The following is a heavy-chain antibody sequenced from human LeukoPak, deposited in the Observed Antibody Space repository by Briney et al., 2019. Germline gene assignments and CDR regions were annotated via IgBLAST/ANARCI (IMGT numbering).Heavy chain of an antibody. CDR1: GGSFSGYY. D-gene: IGHD2-15*01. CDR3: ARVRYCSGGSCN. J-gene: IGHJ4*02. CDR2: INHSGST. Sequence: KPSETLSLTCAVYGGSFSGYYWSWIRQPPGKGLEWIGEINHSGSTNYNPSLKSRVTISVDTSKNQFSLKLSSVTAADTAVYYCARVRYCSGGSCNWGQGTLVTVSS. V-gene: IGHV4-34*01.